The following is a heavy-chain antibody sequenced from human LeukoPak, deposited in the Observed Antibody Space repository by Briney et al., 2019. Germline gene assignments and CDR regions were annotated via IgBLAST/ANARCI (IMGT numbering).Heavy chain of an antibody. CDR3: ARVLHKRNYDSSTYYGY. CDR1: GFTFSSYS. Sequence: PGGSLRLSCAASGFTFSSYSMNWVRQAPGKGLEWVSYISSSSTTIYYADSVKGRFTISRDNAKNSLYLHMNSLRAEDTAVYYCARVLHKRNYDSSTYYGYWGQGTLVTVSS. V-gene: IGHV3-48*01. CDR2: ISSSSTTI. D-gene: IGHD3-22*01. J-gene: IGHJ4*02.